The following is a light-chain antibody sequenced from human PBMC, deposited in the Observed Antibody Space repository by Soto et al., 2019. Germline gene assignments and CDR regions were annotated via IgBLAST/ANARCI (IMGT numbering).Light chain of an antibody. CDR1: SSDVGGHNF. CDR2: DVS. V-gene: IGLV2-14*01. CDR3: SSYTSSSTLYA. Sequence: QSVLTQPASVSGSPGQSITISCTGTSSDVGGHNFVSWYQQHPGKAPKLMIYDVSNRPSGVSARFSGSKSGNTASLTISGLQAEDEADYYCSSYTSSSTLYAFGTGTKVTVL. J-gene: IGLJ1*01.